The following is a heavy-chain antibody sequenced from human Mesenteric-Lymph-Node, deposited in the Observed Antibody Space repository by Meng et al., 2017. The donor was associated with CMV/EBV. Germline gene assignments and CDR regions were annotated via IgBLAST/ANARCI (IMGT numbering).Heavy chain of an antibody. J-gene: IGHJ4*02. Sequence: ASCFTCSSSGIPWVRQAPGKGLEWVAVIWYDGSNKYYAASVKGRFTISRDNSKNTLYLQMNSLRAEDTAVYYCAKSMDILTGYYTDYWGQGTLVTVSS. V-gene: IGHV3-33*06. D-gene: IGHD3-9*01. CDR1: CFTCSSSG. CDR2: IWYDGSNK. CDR3: AKSMDILTGYYTDY.